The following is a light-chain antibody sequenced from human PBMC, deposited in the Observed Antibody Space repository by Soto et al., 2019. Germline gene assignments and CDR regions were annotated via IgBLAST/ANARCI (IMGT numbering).Light chain of an antibody. J-gene: IGKJ2*01. CDR1: QSISSY. Sequence: DIQMTQSPSSLSVSVGDRVTITCRASQSISSYLSLYQQKPGKAPKLLIYAASSLQIRVPSRFRVSGSVTDFTHTSSSLQPEDFATYYCQQSYSTPRTFGHGTKLEIK. V-gene: IGKV1-39*01. CDR3: QQSYSTPRT. CDR2: AAS.